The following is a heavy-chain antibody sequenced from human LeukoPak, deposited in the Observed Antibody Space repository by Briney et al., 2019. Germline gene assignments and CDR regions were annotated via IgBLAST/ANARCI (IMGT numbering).Heavy chain of an antibody. CDR2: TYYRSKWYN. Sequence: SQTLSLTCAISGDSVSSNNAAWSWIRQSPSRGFEWLGRTYYRSKWYNDYAVSLKSRITINPDTSKNQFSLQLKSVTPEDTAVYYCAGGGCSSGSCYFDSWGQGALVTVSS. CDR3: AGGGCSSGSCYFDS. D-gene: IGHD2-15*01. J-gene: IGHJ4*02. CDR1: GDSVSSNNAA. V-gene: IGHV6-1*01.